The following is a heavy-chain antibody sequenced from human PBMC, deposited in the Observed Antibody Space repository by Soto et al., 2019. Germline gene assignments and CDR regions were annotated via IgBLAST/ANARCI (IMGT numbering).Heavy chain of an antibody. V-gene: IGHV1-58*01. CDR1: GFTFTSSA. CDR2: IVVGSGNT. J-gene: IGHJ4*02. Sequence: SVKVSCKASGFTFTSSAVQWVRQARGQRLEWIGWIVVGSGNTNYAQKFQERVTITRDMSTSTAYMELSSLRSEDTAVYYCAAVLRRDGYKGYYFDYWGQGTLVTRLL. D-gene: IGHD5-12*01. CDR3: AAVLRRDGYKGYYFDY.